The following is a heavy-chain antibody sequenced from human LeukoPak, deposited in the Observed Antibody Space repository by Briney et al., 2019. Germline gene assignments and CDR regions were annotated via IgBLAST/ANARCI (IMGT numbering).Heavy chain of an antibody. CDR3: ARRSYYYDSSGFDP. Sequence: SETLSLTCTVSGGSISSYYWSWIRQPPGKGLEWIGYIYTSGSTNYNPSLKSRVTISVDTSKNQFSLKLSSVTVADTAVYYCARRSYYYDSSGFDPWGQGTLVTVSS. CDR1: GGSISSYY. J-gene: IGHJ5*02. V-gene: IGHV4-4*09. CDR2: IYTSGST. D-gene: IGHD3-22*01.